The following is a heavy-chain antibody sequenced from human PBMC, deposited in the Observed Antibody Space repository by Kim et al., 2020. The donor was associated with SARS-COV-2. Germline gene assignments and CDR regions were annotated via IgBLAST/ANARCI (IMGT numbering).Heavy chain of an antibody. J-gene: IGHJ3*02. V-gene: IGHV4-31*03. CDR3: ARDWDIDSSGNPDAFDI. CDR2: IYYSGRT. D-gene: IGHD3-22*01. Sequence: SETLSLTCTVSGVSITSVDYYWSWVRQVPGKGLEWIGYIYYSGRTNYNPSLTSRILISIDESKNQFSLKLNSVTAADTAVYYCARDWDIDSSGNPDAFDIWPRDNGHRLF. CDR1: GVSITSVDYY.